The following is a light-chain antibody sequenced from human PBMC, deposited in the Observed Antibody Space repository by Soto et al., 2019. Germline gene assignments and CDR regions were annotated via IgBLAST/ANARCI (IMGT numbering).Light chain of an antibody. CDR3: GTWDSRLSAV. CDR2: DND. CDR1: SSNIGNNY. J-gene: IGLJ2*01. Sequence: QAVLTQPPSVSAAPGQKVTIFCSGSSSNIGNNYVSWYQLLPGTAPKLLIYDNDKRPSGIPDRFSGSKSGTSATLGITGLQTGDEADYYCGTWDSRLSAVFGGGTKLTVL. V-gene: IGLV1-51*01.